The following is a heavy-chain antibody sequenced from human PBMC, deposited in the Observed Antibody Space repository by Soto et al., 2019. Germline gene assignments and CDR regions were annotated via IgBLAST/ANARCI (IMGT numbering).Heavy chain of an antibody. D-gene: IGHD3-3*01. Sequence: SETLSLTCTVSGGSISSDDYYWSWIRQPPGKGLEWIGYIYYSGSTYYNTSLKSRVTISVDTSKNQFSLKLSSVTAADTAVYYCARARYYDFWSGYLDYWGQGTLVTVSS. CDR1: GGSISSDDYY. CDR2: IYYSGST. V-gene: IGHV4-30-4*01. CDR3: ARARYYDFWSGYLDY. J-gene: IGHJ4*02.